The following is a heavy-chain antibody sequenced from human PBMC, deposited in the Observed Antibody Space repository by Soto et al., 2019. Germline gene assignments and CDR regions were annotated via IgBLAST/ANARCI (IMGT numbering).Heavy chain of an antibody. CDR3: ARTPGSSTSLEIYDYYYYGIDV. V-gene: IGHV1-69*01. D-gene: IGHD2-2*01. CDR1: GGTFSSYA. Sequence: QVQLVQSGAEVKKPGSSVKVSCKASGGTFSSYAISWVRQAPGQGLEWMGGIIPISVTAKYAPKFQGRVTIPSDQSTSTAYMELSSLRSKDTAAYYCARTPGSSTSLEIYDYYYYGIDVWGQGPTVTVSS. J-gene: IGHJ6*02. CDR2: IIPISVTA.